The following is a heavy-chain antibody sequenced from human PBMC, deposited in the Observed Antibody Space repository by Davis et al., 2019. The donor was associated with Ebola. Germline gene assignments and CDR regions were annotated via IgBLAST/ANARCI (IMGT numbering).Heavy chain of an antibody. V-gene: IGHV1-3*01. CDR3: ASGQLEYQLLSGWFDP. CDR2: IDGDNGNT. CDR1: GYTFSAYA. D-gene: IGHD2-2*01. J-gene: IGHJ5*02. Sequence: AASVKVSCKASGYTFSAYAMHWVRQAPGQRLEWMGWIDGDNGNTKYSEKFQGRVTITADKSTSTAYMELSSLRSEDTAVYYCASGQLEYQLLSGWFDPWGQGTLVTVSS.